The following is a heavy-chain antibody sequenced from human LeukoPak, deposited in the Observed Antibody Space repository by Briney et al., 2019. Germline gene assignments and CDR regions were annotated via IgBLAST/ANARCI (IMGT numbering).Heavy chain of an antibody. V-gene: IGHV3-64D*06. CDR1: GFTFSTYV. CDR3: VRGTGY. CDR2: ISSNGDNT. J-gene: IGHJ4*02. Sequence: GPLRLSCSVSGFTFSTYVMHWVRQAPGKGLEYVSAISSNGDNTYYADSVKGRFTISRDNSKNTLYLQMSSLRADDTAVYYCVRGTGYWGQGTLVTVSS.